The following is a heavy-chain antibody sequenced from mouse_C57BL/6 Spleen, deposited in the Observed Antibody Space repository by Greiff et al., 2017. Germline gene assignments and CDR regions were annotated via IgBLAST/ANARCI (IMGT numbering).Heavy chain of an antibody. CDR2: ISSGSSTI. CDR3: ARGYYYGTGYYAMDY. Sequence: EVMLVASGGGLVKPGGSLKLSCAASGFTFSDYGMHWVRQAPEKGLEWVAYISSGSSTIYYADTVKGRFTISRDNAKNTLFLQMTSLRSEDTAMYYCARGYYYGTGYYAMDYWGQGTSVTVSS. J-gene: IGHJ4*01. CDR1: GFTFSDYG. V-gene: IGHV5-17*01. D-gene: IGHD1-1*01.